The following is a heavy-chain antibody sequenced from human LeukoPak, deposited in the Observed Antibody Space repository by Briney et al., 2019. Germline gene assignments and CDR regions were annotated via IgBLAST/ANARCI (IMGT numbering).Heavy chain of an antibody. CDR3: ARYQQLRAFDI. CDR1: GGSISNDY. Sequence: SETLSLTCTGSGGSISNDYWSWIRQPPGKGLEWIGYIYYSGSTNYNPSLKSRVTISVDTSKNQFSLKLTSVTAADTAVYYCARYQQLRAFDIWGQGTLVTVSS. D-gene: IGHD6-13*01. V-gene: IGHV4-59*01. J-gene: IGHJ3*02. CDR2: IYYSGST.